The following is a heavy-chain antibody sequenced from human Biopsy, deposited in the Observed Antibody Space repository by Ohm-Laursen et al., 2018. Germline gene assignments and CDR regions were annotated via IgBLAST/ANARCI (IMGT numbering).Heavy chain of an antibody. CDR2: IFYRGST. CDR1: GGSISNNNYY. V-gene: IGHV4-39*01. CDR3: ARDYDTGGYYYVS. J-gene: IGHJ5*02. Sequence: TLSLTWAVSGGSISNNNYYWGWIRQPPGKGLEWIGSIFYRGSTHYKPSLKSRVNISVDTSKNQFSLKLNSVTAADTAVYYCARDYDTGGYYYVSWGQGTLVTVSS. D-gene: IGHD3-22*01.